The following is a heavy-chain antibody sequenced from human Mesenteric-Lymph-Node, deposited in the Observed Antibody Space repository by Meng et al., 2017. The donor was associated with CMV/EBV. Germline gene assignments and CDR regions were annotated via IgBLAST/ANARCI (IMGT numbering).Heavy chain of an antibody. J-gene: IGHJ4*02. V-gene: IGHV4-61*03. Sequence: GSLRLSCTVSGASVSSSSFYWSWIRQPPGKGLEWIGFIYNSGSTNYNPSLKSRVTISVDTSKNHVSLKLSSVTAADTAVYYCARVAPGSGRSIYYFDYWGQGTLVTVSS. D-gene: IGHD3-3*02. CDR2: IYNSGST. CDR1: GASVSSSSFY. CDR3: ARVAPGSGRSIYYFDY.